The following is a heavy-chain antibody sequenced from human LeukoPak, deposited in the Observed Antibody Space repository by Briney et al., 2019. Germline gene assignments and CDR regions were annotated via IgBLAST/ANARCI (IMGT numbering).Heavy chain of an antibody. CDR2: INHSGST. CDR1: GGSFSGYY. Sequence: SETLSLTCAVYGGSFSGYYWSWIRQPPGKGLEWIGEINHSGSTNYNPSLKSRVTISVDKSKNQFSLKLSSVTAADTAVYYCARSHYYYYYMDVWGKGTTVTVSS. J-gene: IGHJ6*03. CDR3: ARSHYYYYYMDV. V-gene: IGHV4-34*01.